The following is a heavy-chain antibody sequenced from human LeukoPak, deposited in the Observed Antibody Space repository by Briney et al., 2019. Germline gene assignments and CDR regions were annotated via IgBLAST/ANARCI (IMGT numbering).Heavy chain of an antibody. CDR2: ISGSGGST. V-gene: IGHV3-23*01. CDR3: AKDISGGDCPDY. Sequence: GGSLRLSCAASGFTFSSYAMSWVRQAPGKGLEWVSVISGSGGSTYYADSVKGRFTISRDNSKNTLYLQMNSLRAEDTAVYYCAKDISGGDCPDYWGQGTLVTVSS. CDR1: GFTFSSYA. J-gene: IGHJ4*02. D-gene: IGHD2-21*02.